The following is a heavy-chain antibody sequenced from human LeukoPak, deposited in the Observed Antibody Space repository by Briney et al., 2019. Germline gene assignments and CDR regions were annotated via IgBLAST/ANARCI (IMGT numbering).Heavy chain of an antibody. CDR3: ARELEVPAATPPVPMVDY. CDR2: IWYDGSNK. Sequence: GGSLRLSCAASGFTFSSYGMHWVRQAPGKGLEWVAVIWYDGSNKYYADSVKGRFTISRDNSKNTLYLQMNSLRAEATAVYYCARELEVPAATPPVPMVDYWGQGTLVTVSS. CDR1: GFTFSSYG. V-gene: IGHV3-33*01. J-gene: IGHJ4*02. D-gene: IGHD2-2*01.